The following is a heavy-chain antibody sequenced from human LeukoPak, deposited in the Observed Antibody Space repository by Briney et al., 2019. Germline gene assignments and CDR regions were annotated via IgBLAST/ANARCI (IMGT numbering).Heavy chain of an antibody. Sequence: SETLSLTCTLSGGSISSYYWSWIRQPPGKGLEWIGYIYYSGSTNYNPSLKSRVTISVDTSKNQFSLKLSSVTAADTAVYYCARGKAAAATHYYYYMDVWGKGTTVTVSS. J-gene: IGHJ6*03. V-gene: IGHV4-59*01. CDR2: IYYSGST. CDR1: GGSISSYY. D-gene: IGHD6-13*01. CDR3: ARGKAAAATHYYYYMDV.